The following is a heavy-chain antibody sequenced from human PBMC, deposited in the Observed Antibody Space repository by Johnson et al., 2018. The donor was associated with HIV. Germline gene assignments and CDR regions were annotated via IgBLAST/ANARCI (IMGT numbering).Heavy chain of an antibody. CDR1: GFTFSSYG. J-gene: IGHJ3*02. Sequence: QVQLVESGGGVVQPGRSLRLSCAASGFTFSSYGMHWVRQAPGKGLEWVAVIWYDGSNKYYADSVKGRFTISRDNSKNTLYLQMNSLRAEDTAVYYCEAVVVTAIHDAFDIWGQGTMVTVSS. D-gene: IGHD2-21*02. CDR2: IWYDGSNK. V-gene: IGHV3-30*19. CDR3: EAVVVTAIHDAFDI.